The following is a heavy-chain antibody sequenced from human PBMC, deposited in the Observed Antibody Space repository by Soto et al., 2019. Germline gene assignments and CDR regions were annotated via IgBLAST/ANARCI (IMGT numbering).Heavy chain of an antibody. V-gene: IGHV4-34*01. J-gene: IGHJ6*02. CDR1: GGSFSGYY. CDR2: INHSGST. D-gene: IGHD3-9*01. CDR3: ARGRGLRYGYYYYGMDV. Sequence: SETLSLTCAVYGGSFSGYYWSWIRQPPGKGLEWIGEINHSGSTNYNPSLKGRVTISVDTSKNQFSLKLSSVTAADTAVYYCARGRGLRYGYYYYGMDVWGQGTTVTVSS.